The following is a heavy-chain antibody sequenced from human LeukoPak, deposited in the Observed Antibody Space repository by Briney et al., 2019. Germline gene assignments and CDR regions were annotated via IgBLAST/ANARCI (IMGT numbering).Heavy chain of an antibody. CDR3: ARVKARGVVPAAPRTGAFDI. CDR2: IYHSGST. CDR1: GGSISSGGYY. J-gene: IGHJ3*02. D-gene: IGHD2-2*01. Sequence: SETLSLTCTVSGGSISSGGYYWSWIRQPPGKGLEWIGYIYHSGSTYYNPSLKSRVTISVDRSKNQFSLKLSSVTAADTAVYYCARVKARGVVPAAPRTGAFDIWGQGTMVTVSS. V-gene: IGHV4-30-2*01.